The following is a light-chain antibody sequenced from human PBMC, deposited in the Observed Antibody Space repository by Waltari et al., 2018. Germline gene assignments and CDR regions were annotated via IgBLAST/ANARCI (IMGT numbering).Light chain of an antibody. CDR3: HHRGTWSLT. CDR2: DAS. Sequence: EIVLTQSPATLSLSPGERATLSCRASQSINNYLAWYQHKPGQPPRLLIYDASNRATGVPARFSGGGSGTDFTLTISSLDPEDFAVYYCHHRGTWSLTFGGGTEVEI. V-gene: IGKV3-11*01. J-gene: IGKJ4*01. CDR1: QSINNY.